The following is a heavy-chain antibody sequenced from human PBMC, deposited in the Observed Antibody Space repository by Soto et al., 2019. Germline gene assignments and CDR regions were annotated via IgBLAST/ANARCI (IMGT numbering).Heavy chain of an antibody. CDR1: GYTFTGYY. J-gene: IGHJ6*02. CDR3: ASFYDILTGYYYYYYGMDV. D-gene: IGHD3-9*01. Sequence: ASVKVSCKASGYTFTGYYMHWVRQAPGQGLEWMGWINPNSGGTNYAQKFQGRVTMTRDTSISTAYMELSRLRSDDTAVYYCASFYDILTGYYYYYYGMDVWGQGTTVTVSS. CDR2: INPNSGGT. V-gene: IGHV1-2*02.